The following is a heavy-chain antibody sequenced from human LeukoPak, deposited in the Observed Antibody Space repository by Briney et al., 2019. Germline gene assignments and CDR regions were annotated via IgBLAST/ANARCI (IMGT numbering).Heavy chain of an antibody. Sequence: SVKVSCEASGGTFSSYAISWVRQAPGQGLEWMGGIIPIFGTANYAQKFQGRVTITADESTSTAYMELSSLRSEDTAVYYCARAGIDIVVVPAAILDAFDIWGQGTMVTVSS. CDR1: GGTFSSYA. J-gene: IGHJ3*02. CDR2: IIPIFGTA. D-gene: IGHD2-2*01. CDR3: ARAGIDIVVVPAAILDAFDI. V-gene: IGHV1-69*13.